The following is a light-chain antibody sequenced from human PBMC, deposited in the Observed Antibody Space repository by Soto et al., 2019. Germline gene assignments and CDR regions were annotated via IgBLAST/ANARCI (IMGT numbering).Light chain of an antibody. CDR2: GAS. CDR1: QSINSAH. CDR3: QHYDGSPLT. Sequence: EVVLTQSPGTLSLSPGERGTLSCRASQSINSAHLVWYQQKPGQAPRLLIYGASSRATGIPDRFSGSGSGTDFTLTISRMEPEDSAVYYCQHYDGSPLTFGGGTKVEIK. J-gene: IGKJ4*01. V-gene: IGKV3-20*01.